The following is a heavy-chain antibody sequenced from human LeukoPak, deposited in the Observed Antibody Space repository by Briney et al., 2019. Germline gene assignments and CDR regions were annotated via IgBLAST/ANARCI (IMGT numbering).Heavy chain of an antibody. CDR1: GDSINTYY. V-gene: IGHV4-59*01. Sequence: SETLSLTCTVSGDSINTYYWSWIRQPPGKGLEWIGYIYYSGSPNYNPSLKSRVTISVDTSKNQFSLKLSSVTAADTAVYYCASLTGTAVDVRAFDIWGQGTMVTVSS. J-gene: IGHJ3*02. CDR3: ASLTGTAVDVRAFDI. CDR2: IYYSGSP. D-gene: IGHD1/OR15-1a*01.